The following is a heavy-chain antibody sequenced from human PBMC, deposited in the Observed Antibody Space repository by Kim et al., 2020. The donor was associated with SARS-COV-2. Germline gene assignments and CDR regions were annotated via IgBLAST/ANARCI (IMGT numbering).Heavy chain of an antibody. CDR1: GFTFSSYS. Sequence: GGSLRLSCAASGFTFSSYSMNWVRQAPGKGLEWVSYISSSSSTIYYADSVKGRFTISRDNAKNSLYLQMNSLRAEDTAVYYCARTGRTIWFGEYYYYYYGMDVWGQGTTVTVSS. D-gene: IGHD3-10*01. V-gene: IGHV3-48*04. J-gene: IGHJ6*02. CDR3: ARTGRTIWFGEYYYYYYGMDV. CDR2: ISSSSSTI.